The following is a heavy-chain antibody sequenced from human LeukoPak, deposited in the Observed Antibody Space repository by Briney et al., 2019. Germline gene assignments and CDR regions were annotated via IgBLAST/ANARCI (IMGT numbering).Heavy chain of an antibody. J-gene: IGHJ4*02. CDR1: GFSVSSNY. V-gene: IGHV3-23*01. Sequence: GGSLRLSCAASGFSVSSNYMSWVRQAPGKGLEWVSAISGSGGSTYYADSVKGRFTISRDNSKNTLYLQMNSLRAEDTAVYYCAKDRYGDLDYWGQGTLVTVSS. D-gene: IGHD4-17*01. CDR3: AKDRYGDLDY. CDR2: ISGSGGST.